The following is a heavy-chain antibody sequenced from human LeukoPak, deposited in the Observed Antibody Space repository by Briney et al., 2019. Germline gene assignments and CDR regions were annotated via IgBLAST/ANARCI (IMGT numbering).Heavy chain of an antibody. J-gene: IGHJ5*02. CDR3: ARVWGTAGYDSSGYYSLHWFDP. CDR2: IYTSGST. Sequence: PSETLSLTCTVSGGSISSGSYYWSWIRQPAGKGLEWIGRIYTSGSTNYNPSLKSRVTISVDTSKNQFSLKLSSVTAADTAVYYCARVWGTAGYDSSGYYSLHWFDPWGQGTLVTVSS. CDR1: GGSISSGSYY. D-gene: IGHD3-22*01. V-gene: IGHV4-61*02.